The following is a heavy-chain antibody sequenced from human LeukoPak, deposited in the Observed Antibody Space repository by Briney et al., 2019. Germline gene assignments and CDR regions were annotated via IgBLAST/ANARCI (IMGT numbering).Heavy chain of an antibody. V-gene: IGHV3-33*01. CDR3: AREYYDSSGYYTYYFDY. Sequence: GESLRLSCAASGFTFSSYGMHWVRQAPGKGLEWVAVIWYDGSNKYYADSVKGRFTISRDNSKNTLYLQMNSLRAEDTAVYYCAREYYDSSGYYTYYFDYWGQGTLVTVSS. CDR2: IWYDGSNK. CDR1: GFTFSSYG. D-gene: IGHD3-22*01. J-gene: IGHJ4*02.